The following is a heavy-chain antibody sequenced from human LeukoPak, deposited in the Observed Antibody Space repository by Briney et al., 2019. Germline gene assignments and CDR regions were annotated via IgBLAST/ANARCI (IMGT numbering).Heavy chain of an antibody. J-gene: IGHJ4*02. D-gene: IGHD3-3*01. Sequence: PGGSLRLSCAPCGFTFSRHGMHWVRQAPGKGLEWVAIIPNDGSRKYYAHSVEGRFTISRDNSKNTLYLQMDSLRAEDTAVYYCARDRAWNYFDYWGQGTLVTVSS. CDR3: ARDRAWNYFDY. V-gene: IGHV3-30*03. CDR2: IPNDGSRK. CDR1: GFTFSRHG.